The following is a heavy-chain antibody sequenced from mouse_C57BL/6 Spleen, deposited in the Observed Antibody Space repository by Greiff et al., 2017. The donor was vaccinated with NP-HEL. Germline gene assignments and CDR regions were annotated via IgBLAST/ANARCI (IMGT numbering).Heavy chain of an antibody. J-gene: IGHJ2*01. Sequence: EVQLQQSGAELVRPGSSVKMSCKTSGYTFTSYGINWVKQRPGQGLEWIGYIYIGNGYTEYNEKFKGTATLTSDTSSSTAYMQLSSLPSEASAIFFTASPHYCGNGYYYDYWGKGTTLTVSS. CDR1: GYTFTSYG. CDR3: ASPHYCGNGYYYDY. V-gene: IGHV1-58*01. CDR2: IYIGNGYT. D-gene: IGHD1-1*01.